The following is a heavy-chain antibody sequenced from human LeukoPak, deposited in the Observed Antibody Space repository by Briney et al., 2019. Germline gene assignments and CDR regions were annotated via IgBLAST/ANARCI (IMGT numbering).Heavy chain of an antibody. V-gene: IGHV1-69*05. Sequence: GASVKVSCKASGGTFSSYAISWVRQAPGQGLEWMGGIIPIFGTANYPQKFQRIITITTDDSTSTSLKLLTSMRSDATAVDYCARGPAGDYFVYWGQGTLVTVSS. J-gene: IGHJ4*02. D-gene: IGHD4-17*01. CDR1: GGTFSSYA. CDR3: ARGPAGDYFVY. CDR2: IIPIFGTA.